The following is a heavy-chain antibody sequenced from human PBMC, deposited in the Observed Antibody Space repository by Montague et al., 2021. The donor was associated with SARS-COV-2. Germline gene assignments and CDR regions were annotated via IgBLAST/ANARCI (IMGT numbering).Heavy chain of an antibody. CDR2: IWYDGINQ. J-gene: IGHJ6*02. CDR3: AREYSAPRWFGEYNRYGMDV. CDR1: GFTFSSYD. V-gene: IGHV3-33*08. D-gene: IGHD3-10*01. Sequence: SLRLSCAASGFTFSSYDMHWVRQAPGKGLEWVAVIWYDGINQYYGDSVKGRFTISRDNSKNTLYLQMNGLRAEDTAVYYCAREYSAPRWFGEYNRYGMDVWGQGTTVTVSS.